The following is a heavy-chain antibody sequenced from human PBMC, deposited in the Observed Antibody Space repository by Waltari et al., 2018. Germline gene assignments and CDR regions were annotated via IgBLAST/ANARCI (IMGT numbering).Heavy chain of an antibody. V-gene: IGHV4-59*01. Sequence: QVQLQESGPGLVQPSETLSLTCTVSGGSINSYYWNWIRQAPGKGLAWIGGIYENGNINYNPPLKSRVTISAETSKNQFSLKLTSVTTADTAVYYCARRICSSVTCYVVGGNWMDPWGQGTLVTVSS. D-gene: IGHD2-2*01. CDR2: IYENGNI. J-gene: IGHJ5*02. CDR1: GGSINSYY. CDR3: ARRICSSVTCYVVGGNWMDP.